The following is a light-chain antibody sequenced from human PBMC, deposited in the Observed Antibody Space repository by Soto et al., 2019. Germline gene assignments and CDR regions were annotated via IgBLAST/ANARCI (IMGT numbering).Light chain of an antibody. J-gene: IGLJ2*01. V-gene: IGLV1-44*01. CDR3: AAWDDRLSDLL. CDR1: SYNIGSNP. CDR2: SNS. Sequence: QSVLTQPPSASGTPGQRVTISCSGSSYNIGSNPVHWYQQFPGTAAKDPIYSNSQRPSGVPDRFSGSRTGTSAYLAISGLQTEDEADYYCAAWDDRLSDLLLGGGAKLTVL.